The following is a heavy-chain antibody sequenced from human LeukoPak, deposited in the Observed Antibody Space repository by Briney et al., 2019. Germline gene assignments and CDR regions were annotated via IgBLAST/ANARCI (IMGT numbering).Heavy chain of an antibody. V-gene: IGHV3-48*01. J-gene: IGHJ4*02. Sequence: GGSLRLSCAASGFIFSIYRMNWVRQAPGKGLEWVSYISRSSSTIYYADSVKGRFTISRDNAKNSLYLQMNRLRGEDTAVYYCARDIAAAEASDYWGQGTLLTVSS. CDR2: ISRSSSTI. CDR3: ARDIAAAEASDY. D-gene: IGHD6-13*01. CDR1: GFIFSIYR.